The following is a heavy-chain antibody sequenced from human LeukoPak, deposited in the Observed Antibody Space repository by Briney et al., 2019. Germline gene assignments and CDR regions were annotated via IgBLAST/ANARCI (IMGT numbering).Heavy chain of an antibody. D-gene: IGHD4-17*01. V-gene: IGHV5-51*01. CDR2: IYPGDSDT. J-gene: IGHJ5*02. Sequence: GESLKISCKGSGYSFTSYWFAWVRQMPGKGLEWMGIIYPGDSDTRYSPSFQGQVTITADKPISTAYLQWSSLKASDTAMYYCARLSDYGESNWFDPWGQGTLVTVSS. CDR1: GYSFTSYW. CDR3: ARLSDYGESNWFDP.